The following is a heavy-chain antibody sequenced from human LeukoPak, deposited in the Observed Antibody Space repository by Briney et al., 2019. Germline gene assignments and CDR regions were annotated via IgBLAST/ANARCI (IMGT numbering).Heavy chain of an antibody. D-gene: IGHD3-10*01. J-gene: IGHJ4*02. V-gene: IGHV3-53*01. CDR2: VSGSGGTT. CDR1: GFTVSSNY. CDR3: ARVGGH. Sequence: GGSLRLSCAASGFTVSSNYMSWVRQAPGKGLEWVSVVSGSGGTTYYADSVRGRFTISRDNSKNTLYLQMNSLRVEDTAVYYCARVGGHWGQGTLVTVSS.